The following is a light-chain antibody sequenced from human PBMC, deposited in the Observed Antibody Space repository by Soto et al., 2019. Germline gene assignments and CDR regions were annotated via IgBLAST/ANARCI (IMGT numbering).Light chain of an antibody. CDR1: QNIYTY. CDR2: ASS. V-gene: IGKV1-39*01. CDR3: QQSYSIILS. J-gene: IGKJ4*01. Sequence: DIQLPQSPSSLSASVGDRVTISCRASQNIYTYVNWYQLKPEKPPKLLIFASSTLQSGAPSRFSGSGSGADFSLTISSLVTEDCETYYCQQSYSIILSFGGGTRV.